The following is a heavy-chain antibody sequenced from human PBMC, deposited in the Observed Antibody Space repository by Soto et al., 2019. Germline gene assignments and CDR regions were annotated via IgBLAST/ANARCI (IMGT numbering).Heavy chain of an antibody. Sequence: GESLKISCKGSGYSFNSYWIDWVRQMPGKGLEWMGIIYPGDSDTRYSPSFQGQVTISADKSINTAYLQWSSLKASDTAMYYCARQTMVATMDYYYYAMDVWGQGTTVTVSS. CDR1: GYSFNSYW. CDR3: ARQTMVATMDYYYYAMDV. D-gene: IGHD5-12*01. CDR2: IYPGDSDT. V-gene: IGHV5-51*01. J-gene: IGHJ6*02.